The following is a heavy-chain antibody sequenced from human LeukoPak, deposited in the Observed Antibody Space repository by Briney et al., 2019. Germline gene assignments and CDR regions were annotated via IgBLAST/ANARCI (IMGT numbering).Heavy chain of an antibody. CDR2: IDHSGST. Sequence: PSETLSLTCAVYGGSFGGYYWSWIRQPPGKGLEWIGEIDHSGSTNYNPSLKSRVTISVDTSKNQFSLKLSSVTAADTAVYYCARGPSYDFWSGHNFDYWGQGTLVTVSS. CDR3: ARGPSYDFWSGHNFDY. J-gene: IGHJ4*02. V-gene: IGHV4-34*01. CDR1: GGSFGGYY. D-gene: IGHD3-3*01.